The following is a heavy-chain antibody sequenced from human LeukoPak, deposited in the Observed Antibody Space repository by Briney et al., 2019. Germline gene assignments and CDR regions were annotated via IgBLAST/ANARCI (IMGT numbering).Heavy chain of an antibody. CDR1: GFTFSSYA. Sequence: GGSLRLSCAASGFTFSSYAMSWVRQAPGKGLEWVSAISGSGGSKYYADSVKGRFTISRDNSKNTLYLQMNSLRAEDTAVYYCAKDSNIVVVTATDYWGQGTLVTVSS. V-gene: IGHV3-23*01. J-gene: IGHJ4*02. D-gene: IGHD2-21*02. CDR3: AKDSNIVVVTATDY. CDR2: ISGSGGSK.